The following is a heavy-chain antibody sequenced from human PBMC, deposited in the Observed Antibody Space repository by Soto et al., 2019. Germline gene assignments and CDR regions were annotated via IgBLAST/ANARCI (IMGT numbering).Heavy chain of an antibody. V-gene: IGHV3-48*02. CDR1: GFTFNTYG. Sequence: EVQLVESGGGLVQPGGSLRLSCAASGFTFNTYGMKWVRQAPGKGLEWVSYISFSSRTIYYADSVKGRFTISRDNVKKSLYLQMNRLRDEDTAVYYCARDQQWAQPHWCAPWGQGTLVTVSS. CDR3: ARDQQWAQPHWCAP. D-gene: IGHD1-26*01. CDR2: ISFSSRTI. J-gene: IGHJ5*02.